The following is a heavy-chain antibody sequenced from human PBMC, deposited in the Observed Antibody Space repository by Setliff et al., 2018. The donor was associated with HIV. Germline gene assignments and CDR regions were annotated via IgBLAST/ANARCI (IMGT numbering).Heavy chain of an antibody. CDR1: SGSITSRTYY. CDR2: IFYSGIT. Sequence: KPSETLSLTCTVSSGSITSRTYYWCWIRQPPGKGLEWIGSIFYSGITYYNPSLKSRVSISVDTSKNQFSLNLTSVTAADTAVYYCARSKTFYDFWGGYYTHGAFKIWGLGTMVTVSS. D-gene: IGHD3-3*01. CDR3: ARSKTFYDFWGGYYTHGAFKI. V-gene: IGHV4-39*01. J-gene: IGHJ3*02.